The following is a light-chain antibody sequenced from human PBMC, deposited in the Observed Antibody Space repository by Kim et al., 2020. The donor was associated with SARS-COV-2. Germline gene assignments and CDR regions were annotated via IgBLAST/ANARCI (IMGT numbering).Light chain of an antibody. V-gene: IGLV1-44*01. CDR2: SNN. J-gene: IGLJ2*01. CDR1: SSNIGSNT. Sequence: GQRVTISCSGSSSNIGSNTVNWYQQRPGTAPKLLIYSNNKRPSGVPDRFSGAKSGTSASLAISGVQSEDEADYYCAAWDDSLNDVVFGGGTQLTVL. CDR3: AAWDDSLNDVV.